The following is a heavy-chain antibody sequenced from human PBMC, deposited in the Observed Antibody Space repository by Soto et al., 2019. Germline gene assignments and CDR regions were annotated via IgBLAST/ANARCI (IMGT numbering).Heavy chain of an antibody. CDR3: AKDGRSYTPGG. CDR2: SDGSS. D-gene: IGHD3-10*01. CDR1: GFTFSSAA. V-gene: IGHV3-23*01. J-gene: IGHJ6*02. Sequence: GESLILSCAASGFTFSSAAMSWVRQAPGKGLEWVSTSDGSSYYADSVKGLFTISRDNSKNTLYLQMNSLRAEDTALYYCAKDGRSYTPGGWGHGTTVTVSS.